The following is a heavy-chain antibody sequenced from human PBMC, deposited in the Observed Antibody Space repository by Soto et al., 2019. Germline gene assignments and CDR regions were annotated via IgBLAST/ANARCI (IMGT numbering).Heavy chain of an antibody. D-gene: IGHD7-27*01. Sequence: ASVKVSCKASGYTFTGYYMHWVRQAPGQGLEWMGWINPNSGGTNYAQKFQGWVTMTRDTSISTAYMELSRLRSDDTAVYYCARDCPIVENWGSPYYGMDVWGQGTTVTVSS. V-gene: IGHV1-2*04. CDR1: GYTFTGYY. J-gene: IGHJ6*02. CDR3: ARDCPIVENWGSPYYGMDV. CDR2: INPNSGGT.